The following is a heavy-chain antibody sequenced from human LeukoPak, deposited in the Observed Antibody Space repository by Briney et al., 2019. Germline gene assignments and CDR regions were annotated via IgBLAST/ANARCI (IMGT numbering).Heavy chain of an antibody. CDR3: ASRPYSGSYPGSDY. D-gene: IGHD1-26*01. J-gene: IGHJ4*02. CDR2: INPNSGGT. CDR1: GYTFTGYY. V-gene: IGHV1-2*02. Sequence: ASVKLSCTASGYTFTGYYMHWVRQAPGQGLEWMGWINPNSGGTNYAQKFQGRVTMTRDTSISTAYMELSRLRSDDTAVYYCASRPYSGSYPGSDYWGQGTLVTVSS.